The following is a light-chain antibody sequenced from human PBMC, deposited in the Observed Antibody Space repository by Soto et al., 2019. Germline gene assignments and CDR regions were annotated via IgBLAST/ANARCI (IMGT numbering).Light chain of an antibody. CDR1: HYIYSN. J-gene: IGKJ1*01. V-gene: IGKV3-15*01. CDR2: RAS. CDR3: QQYHNLWT. Sequence: PSHYIYSNVAWFQQRPDQAPRLLIYRASTRATGTPARFTGSGSGTEFTLTITSLQSEDFALYYCQQYHNLWTFGQGTKVDIK.